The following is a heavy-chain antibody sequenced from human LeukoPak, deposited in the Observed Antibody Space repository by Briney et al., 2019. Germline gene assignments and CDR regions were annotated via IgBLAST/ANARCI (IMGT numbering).Heavy chain of an antibody. D-gene: IGHD3-16*01. CDR3: ARGFRRGYDYVWGSYRNWFDP. J-gene: IGHJ5*02. V-gene: IGHV4-39*07. Sequence: SETLSLTCTVSGGSIRSSDYYWGWIRQPPGKGLEWVGNIYYSGSTCYNPSLESRVTISVDTSMTQFSLRLTSVTAADTAVYYCARGFRRGYDYVWGSYRNWFDPWGQGTLVTVSS. CDR2: IYYSGST. CDR1: GGSIRSSDYY.